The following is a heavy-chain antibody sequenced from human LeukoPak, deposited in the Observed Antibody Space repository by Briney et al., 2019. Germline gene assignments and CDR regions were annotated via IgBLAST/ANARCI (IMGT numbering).Heavy chain of an antibody. CDR3: ARVVGDGYIDY. J-gene: IGHJ4*02. Sequence: SETLSLTCSVSGDSISPFYWSWIRRPPGKGLDWIGYIYYKGNTNYNTSLESRVTISVDTSKNHFSLKLTSVTAADTAVYYCARVVGDGYIDYWGQGILVTVSS. D-gene: IGHD1-26*01. CDR2: IYYKGNT. V-gene: IGHV4-59*01. CDR1: GDSISPFY.